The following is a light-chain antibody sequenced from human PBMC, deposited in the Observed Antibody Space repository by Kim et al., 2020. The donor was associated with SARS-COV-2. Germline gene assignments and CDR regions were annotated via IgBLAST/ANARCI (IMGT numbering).Light chain of an antibody. Sequence: SYELTQPPSVSVSPGQTASITCSGDKLGDKYACWYQQKPGQSPVLVIYQDSKRPSGIPERFSGSNSGNTATLTISGTQAMDEADYYCKAWDSSTKVFGTGTKVTVL. J-gene: IGLJ1*01. CDR1: KLGDKY. V-gene: IGLV3-1*01. CDR2: QDS. CDR3: KAWDSSTKV.